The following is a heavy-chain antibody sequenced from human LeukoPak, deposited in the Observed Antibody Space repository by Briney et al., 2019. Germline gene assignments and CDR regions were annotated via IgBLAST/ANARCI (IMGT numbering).Heavy chain of an antibody. CDR3: ARRMGQQLGVDAFDV. J-gene: IGHJ3*01. D-gene: IGHD6-13*01. V-gene: IGHV4-59*01. Sequence: SETLSLTCTVSGGSISSYYWNWIRQPPGKGLEWTGYIYYSGRTNYNPSLKSRVTISVDTSKNQFSLKLSSVTAADTAVYFCARRMGQQLGVDAFDVWGQGTMVTVSS. CDR1: GGSISSYY. CDR2: IYYSGRT.